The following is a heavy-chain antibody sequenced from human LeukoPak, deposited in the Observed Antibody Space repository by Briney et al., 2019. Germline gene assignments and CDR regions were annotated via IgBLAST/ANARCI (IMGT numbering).Heavy chain of an antibody. CDR3: ARDQGLSSSGWFDP. CDR2: ISSSSTI. Sequence: GGSLRLSRAASGFTFSSYSMNWVRQAPGKGLEWVSYISSSSTIYYADSVKGRFTISRDNAKNSLYLQMNSLRAEDTAVYYCARDQGLSSSGWFDPWGQGTLVTVSS. D-gene: IGHD6-6*01. CDR1: GFTFSSYS. J-gene: IGHJ5*02. V-gene: IGHV3-48*01.